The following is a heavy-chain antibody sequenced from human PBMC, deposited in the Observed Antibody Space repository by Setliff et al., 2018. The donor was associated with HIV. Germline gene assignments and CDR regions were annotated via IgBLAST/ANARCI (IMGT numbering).Heavy chain of an antibody. Sequence: GAPVKVSCKTSGGYFDMHTISWVRQAPGQGLEFVGGIIPIMDTTNYAQKFQGRVTITADKSANTTYMELRSLRSEDTAIYYCATMSRSSRNWAIFDHWGQGVLVTVSS. V-gene: IGHV1-69*06. CDR3: ATMSRSSRNWAIFDH. J-gene: IGHJ4*02. CDR2: IIPIMDTT. CDR1: GGYFDMHT. D-gene: IGHD6-13*01.